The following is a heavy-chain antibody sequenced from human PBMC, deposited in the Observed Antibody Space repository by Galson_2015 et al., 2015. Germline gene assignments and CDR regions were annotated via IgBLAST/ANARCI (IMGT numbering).Heavy chain of an antibody. D-gene: IGHD2-2*01. Sequence: CAISGDSVSSNSAAWNWIRQSPSRGLEWLGRTYYRSKWYNDYAVSVESRITISPDTSKNQFSLQLNSVTPEDTAVYYCARVSRPAPDYWGQGTLVTVSS. J-gene: IGHJ4*02. CDR3: ARVSRPAPDY. CDR1: GDSVSSNSAA. V-gene: IGHV6-1*01. CDR2: TYYRSKWYN.